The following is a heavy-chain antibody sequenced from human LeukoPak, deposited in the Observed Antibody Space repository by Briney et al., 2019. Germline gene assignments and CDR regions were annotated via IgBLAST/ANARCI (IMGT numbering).Heavy chain of an antibody. Sequence: GGSLRLSCAASGFTFSRYAMSWVRQAPGKGLEWVSAISGSGGSTYYADSVKGRFTISRDNSKNTLYLQMNSLRAEDTAVYYCAKDQWNYYGSGSYSGSARIYWYFDLWGRGTLVTVSS. CDR3: AKDQWNYYGSGSYSGSARIYWYFDL. CDR2: ISGSGGST. J-gene: IGHJ2*01. CDR1: GFTFSRYA. D-gene: IGHD3-10*01. V-gene: IGHV3-23*01.